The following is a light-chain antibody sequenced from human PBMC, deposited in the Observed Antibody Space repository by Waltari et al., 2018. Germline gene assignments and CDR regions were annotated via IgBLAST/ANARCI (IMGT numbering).Light chain of an antibody. J-gene: IGKJ1*01. CDR2: KAS. V-gene: IGKV1-5*03. Sequence: DIQMTQSPSTLSASVVDRVTITCRASQSISSWLAWYQQKPGKAPKLLIYKASSLESGVPSRFSGSGSGTEFTLTISSLQPDDFATYYCQQYNSYSRGTFGQGTKVEIK. CDR1: QSISSW. CDR3: QQYNSYSRGT.